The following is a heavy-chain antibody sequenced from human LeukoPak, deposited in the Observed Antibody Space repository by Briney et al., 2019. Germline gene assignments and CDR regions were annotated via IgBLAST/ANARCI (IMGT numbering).Heavy chain of an antibody. D-gene: IGHD6-6*01. CDR2: MNPNSGNT. CDR1: GYTFTSYD. Sequence: ASVKVSCKASGYTFTSYDINWVRQATGQGLEWMGWMNPNSGNTGYAQKFQGRVNMTRNTSISTAYMELSSLRSEDTAVYYCARDTPLIAARPLDYWGQGTLVTVSS. CDR3: ARDTPLIAARPLDY. J-gene: IGHJ4*02. V-gene: IGHV1-8*01.